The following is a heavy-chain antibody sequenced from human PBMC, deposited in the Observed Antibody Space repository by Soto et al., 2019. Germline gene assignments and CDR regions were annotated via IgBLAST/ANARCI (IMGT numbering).Heavy chain of an antibody. J-gene: IGHJ4*02. CDR3: ARTLYSYGPRFDY. CDR1: GGSISSYY. Sequence: QVQLQESGPGLVKPSETLSLTCTVSGGSISSYYWSWIRQPPGKGLEWIGYIYYSGSTNYNPSLKSRVTISVDPSKNQFSLKLSSVTAADTAVYYCARTLYSYGPRFDYWGQGTLVTVSS. D-gene: IGHD5-18*01. V-gene: IGHV4-59*01. CDR2: IYYSGST.